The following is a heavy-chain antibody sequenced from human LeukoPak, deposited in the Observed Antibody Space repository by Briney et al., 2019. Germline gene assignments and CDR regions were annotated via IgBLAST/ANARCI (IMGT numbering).Heavy chain of an antibody. D-gene: IGHD5-18*01. Sequence: GASVKVSCKASGYTFTSYDINWVRQATGQGLEWMGWMNPNSGNTGYAQKFQGRVTITRNTSISTAYMELSSLRPEDTAVYYCARVGATRLWPYFDYWGQGTLVTVSS. CDR1: GYTFTSYD. CDR2: MNPNSGNT. CDR3: ARVGATRLWPYFDY. J-gene: IGHJ4*02. V-gene: IGHV1-8*03.